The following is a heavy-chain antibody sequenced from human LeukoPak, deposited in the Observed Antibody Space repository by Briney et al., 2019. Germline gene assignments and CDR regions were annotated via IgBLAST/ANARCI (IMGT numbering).Heavy chain of an antibody. D-gene: IGHD3-22*01. CDR2: ISYDVSNK. J-gene: IGHJ3*02. V-gene: IGHV3-30*18. CDR3: AKVPYYYDSSGYWDAFDI. CDR1: GFTFSSYG. Sequence: GGSLRLSCAASGFTFSSYGMHWVRQAPGKGLEWGAVISYDVSNKYYADSVKGRFTISRNNSKNTLYLQMNSLRAEDTDVYYCAKVPYYYDSSGYWDAFDIWGQGTMVTVSS.